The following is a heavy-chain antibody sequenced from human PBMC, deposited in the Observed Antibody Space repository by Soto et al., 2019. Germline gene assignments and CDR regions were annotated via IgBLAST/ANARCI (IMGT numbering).Heavy chain of an antibody. D-gene: IGHD3-22*01. V-gene: IGHV2-5*02. J-gene: IGHJ4*02. Sequence: SGPTLVNPTQTLTLTCTFSGFSLSARGEGVGWIRQPPGKALEWLAIIYWDDDKRYSPSLRTTFTITKDTSKNQVVLTVANVDPVDTATYYCAHTYETSWRNFGYWAQGILVTV. CDR2: IYWDDDK. CDR3: AHTYETSWRNFGY. CDR1: GFSLSARGEG.